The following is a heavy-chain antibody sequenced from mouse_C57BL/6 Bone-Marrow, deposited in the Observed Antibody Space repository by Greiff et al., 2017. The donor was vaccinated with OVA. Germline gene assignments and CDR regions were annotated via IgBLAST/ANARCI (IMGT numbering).Heavy chain of an antibody. D-gene: IGHD2-5*01. V-gene: IGHV1-15*01. Sequence: VKLMESGAELVRPGASVTLSCTASGYTFTDYEMHWVKQTPVPGLEWIGAIDTETGGPAFNQKFKGKAILTAGKSSSTASMELRSLTSEDSAVYYCTRGYSNYYAMDYWGQGTAVTVSS. J-gene: IGHJ4*01. CDR3: TRGYSNYYAMDY. CDR2: IDTETGGP. CDR1: GYTFTDYE.